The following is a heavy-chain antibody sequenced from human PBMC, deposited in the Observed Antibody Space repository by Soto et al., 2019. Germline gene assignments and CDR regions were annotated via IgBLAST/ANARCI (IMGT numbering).Heavy chain of an antibody. D-gene: IGHD6-13*01. CDR1: GGTFSNYA. J-gene: IGHJ3*02. CDR2: IIPIFDST. V-gene: IGHV1-69*13. Sequence: SVKVSCKASGGTFSNYAINWVRQAPGQGLEWMGGIIPIFDSTNSAQKFQGRVTLTADESTSTIYMELSSLTSEDTGVYYCAKDQQRSVTSDAFDIWGQGTMVTV. CDR3: AKDQQRSVTSDAFDI.